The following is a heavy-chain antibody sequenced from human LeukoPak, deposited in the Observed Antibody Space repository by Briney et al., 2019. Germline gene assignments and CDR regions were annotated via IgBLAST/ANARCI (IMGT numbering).Heavy chain of an antibody. CDR2: IRYDGSNK. CDR1: GFTFSSYG. J-gene: IGHJ3*01. CDR3: ARGLFLSGYLDAFDL. Sequence: GGSLRLSCAASGFTFSSYGMHWVRQAPGKGLEWVAFIRYDGSNKYYADSVKGRYTISRGNSKNTVYLQMSSLRVEDTAVYYCARGLFLSGYLDAFDLWGQGTVVTVSS. D-gene: IGHD3-22*01. V-gene: IGHV3-30*02.